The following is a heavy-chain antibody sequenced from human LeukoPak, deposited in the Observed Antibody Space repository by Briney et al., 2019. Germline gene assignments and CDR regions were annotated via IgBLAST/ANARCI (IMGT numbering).Heavy chain of an antibody. CDR3: AKVNILQWSPVAFRFDP. CDR2: VYTLGGT. CDR1: GASVSNSY. D-gene: IGHD3-3*01. V-gene: IGHV4-4*07. Sequence: RSSETLSLTCSVSGASVSNSYWIWIRQPAGKGLEGIGRVYTLGGTSYNPSPKSRVTMSVDTSKNQLSLTLTSVTAADTGVYFCAKVNILQWSPVAFRFDPWGQGTLVTVSS. J-gene: IGHJ5*02.